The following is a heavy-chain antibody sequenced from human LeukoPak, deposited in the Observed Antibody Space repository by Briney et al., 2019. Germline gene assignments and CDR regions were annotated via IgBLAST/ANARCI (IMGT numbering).Heavy chain of an antibody. CDR3: ASSSSSWFDAFDI. CDR1: GGTFSSYA. CDR2: IIPILGIA. Sequence: SVKVSCKASGGTFSSYAISWVRQAPGQGLECMGRIIPILGIANYAQKFQGRVTITADKSTSTAYMELSSLRSEDTAVYYCASSSSSWFDAFDIWGRGTMVTVSS. D-gene: IGHD6-13*01. J-gene: IGHJ3*02. V-gene: IGHV1-69*04.